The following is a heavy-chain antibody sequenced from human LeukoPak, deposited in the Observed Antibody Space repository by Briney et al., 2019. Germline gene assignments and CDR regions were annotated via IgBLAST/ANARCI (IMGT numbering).Heavy chain of an antibody. CDR1: GFTFSSYA. J-gene: IGHJ3*02. D-gene: IGHD1-14*01. CDR3: ARFSLGIPIPDAFDI. V-gene: IGHV3-30-3*01. Sequence: GGSLRLSCAASGFTFSSYAMHWVRQAPGKGLEWVAVISYDGSNKYYADSVKGRFTISRGNSKNTLYLQMNSLRAEDTAVYYCARFSLGIPIPDAFDIWGQGTMVTVSS. CDR2: ISYDGSNK.